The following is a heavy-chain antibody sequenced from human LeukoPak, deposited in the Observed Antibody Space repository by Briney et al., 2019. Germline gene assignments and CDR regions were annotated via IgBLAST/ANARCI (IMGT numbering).Heavy chain of an antibody. V-gene: IGHV4-59*04. J-gene: IGHJ5*02. D-gene: IGHD3-22*01. Sequence: SETLSLTCTVSGGSISSYYWSWIRQPPGKGLEWIGYIYYSGSTYYNPSLKSRVTISVDTSKNQFSLKLSSVTAADTAVYYCARHADSSGYYNWFDPWGQGTLVTVSS. CDR3: ARHADSSGYYNWFDP. CDR2: IYYSGST. CDR1: GGSISSYY.